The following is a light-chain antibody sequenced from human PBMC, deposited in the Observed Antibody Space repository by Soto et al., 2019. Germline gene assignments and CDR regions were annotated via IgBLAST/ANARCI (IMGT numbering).Light chain of an antibody. V-gene: IGKV3-11*01. CDR2: DAS. CDR3: QQRSNWPIT. CDR1: QSAISN. Sequence: EIVMTQSPATLAVSARERATLSCRASQSAISNLAWYQQKPGQTPRLLIYDASNRATGIPARFSGSGSGTDFTLTISSLEPEDFAVYYCQQRSNWPITFGQGTRLEIK. J-gene: IGKJ5*01.